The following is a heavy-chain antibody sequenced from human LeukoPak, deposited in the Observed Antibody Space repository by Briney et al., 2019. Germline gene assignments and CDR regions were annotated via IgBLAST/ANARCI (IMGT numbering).Heavy chain of an antibody. D-gene: IGHD6-19*01. CDR3: VQGHSSGWYWLDP. J-gene: IGHJ5*02. Sequence: QAGGSLRLSCAASEFTFSSYAMSWVRQAPGKGLEWVSTISGSGGSTYYADSVKGRFTISRDNSINTLYLRMNSLRGEDTAVYYCVQGHSSGWYWLDPWGQGTLVTVSS. V-gene: IGHV3-23*01. CDR2: ISGSGGST. CDR1: EFTFSSYA.